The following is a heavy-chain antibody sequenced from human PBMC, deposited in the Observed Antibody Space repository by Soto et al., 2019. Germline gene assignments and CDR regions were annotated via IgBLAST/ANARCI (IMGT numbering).Heavy chain of an antibody. Sequence: GGSLRLSCAASGFTFSSYAIHWVRQAPGKGLEWVAVISYDGSNKYYADSVKGRFTISRDNSKNTLYLQMNSLRAEDTAVYYCARELASLYSYGKGNAFDIWGQGTMVTVSS. J-gene: IGHJ3*02. CDR1: GFTFSSYA. CDR3: ARELASLYSYGKGNAFDI. CDR2: ISYDGSNK. V-gene: IGHV3-30-3*01. D-gene: IGHD5-18*01.